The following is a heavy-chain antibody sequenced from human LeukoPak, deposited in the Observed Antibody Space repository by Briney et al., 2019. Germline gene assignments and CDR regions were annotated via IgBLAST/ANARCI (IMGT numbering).Heavy chain of an antibody. D-gene: IGHD3-22*01. Sequence: ASVKVSCKASGYTFTSYGISWVRQAPGQGLEWMGWISAYNGNTNYAQKLQGRVTMTTDTSTSTAYMELRSLRSDDTAVYYCARDIGGSGYYDSSGYRYFDYWGQGTLVTVSS. J-gene: IGHJ4*02. CDR2: ISAYNGNT. CDR1: GYTFTSYG. V-gene: IGHV1-18*01. CDR3: ARDIGGSGYYDSSGYRYFDY.